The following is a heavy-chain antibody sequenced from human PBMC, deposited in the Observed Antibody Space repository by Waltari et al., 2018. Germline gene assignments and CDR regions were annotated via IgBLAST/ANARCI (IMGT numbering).Heavy chain of an antibody. J-gene: IGHJ6*03. CDR3: ARVSSAPTGYYYMDV. Sequence: EVQLVESGGGLVKPGGSLRLSCAASGFTFSSYSMNWVRQAPGKGLEWVSSISSSSSYIYYADAVKGRFTISRDNAKNSLYLQMTSLRAEDTAVYYCARVSSAPTGYYYMDVWGKGTTVTVSS. D-gene: IGHD6-6*01. CDR2: ISSSSSYI. CDR1: GFTFSSYS. V-gene: IGHV3-21*01.